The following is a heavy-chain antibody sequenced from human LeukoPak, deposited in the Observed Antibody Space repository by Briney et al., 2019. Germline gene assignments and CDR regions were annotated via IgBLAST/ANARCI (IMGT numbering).Heavy chain of an antibody. D-gene: IGHD3-22*01. Sequence: GGSLRLSCAASGFTFSSYSMNWVRQAPGKGLEWVSYISSSSSTIYCADSVKGRFTISRDNAKNSLYLQMNSLRAEDTAVYYCARVYYYDSSGYLDYWGQGTLVTVSS. V-gene: IGHV3-48*01. CDR1: GFTFSSYS. J-gene: IGHJ4*02. CDR2: ISSSSSTI. CDR3: ARVYYYDSSGYLDY.